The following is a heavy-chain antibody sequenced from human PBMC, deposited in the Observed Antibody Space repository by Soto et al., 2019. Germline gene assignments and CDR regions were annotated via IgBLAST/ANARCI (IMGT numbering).Heavy chain of an antibody. CDR3: AKGDNLGPKTGYASDP. D-gene: IGHD5-12*01. J-gene: IGHJ5*02. V-gene: IGHV6-1*01. CDR1: GDSVSSNTAS. CDR2: TYFRSKWYN. Sequence: SQTLSLTCAIPGDSVSSNTASWNWIRQSPSRGLEWLGRTYFRSKWYNDYAVSVKSRIIINPDTSNNQFSLQLNSVTPEDTAVYFCAKGDNLGPKTGYASDPWGQGIMVTVSS.